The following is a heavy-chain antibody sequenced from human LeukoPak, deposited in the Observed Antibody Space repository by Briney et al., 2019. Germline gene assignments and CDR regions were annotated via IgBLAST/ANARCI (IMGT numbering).Heavy chain of an antibody. V-gene: IGHV3-20*04. CDR3: ARDYDSGGYYYGGGAY. CDR2: INWNGGST. J-gene: IGHJ4*02. D-gene: IGHD3-22*01. CDR1: GFAFDDYG. Sequence: GGSLRLSCAASGFAFDDYGMSWVRQAPGKGLEWVSGINWNGGSTAYADSVKGRFTISRDNAKNSLCLQMSSLRAEDTALYYCARDYDSGGYYYGGGAYWGQGTLVTVSS.